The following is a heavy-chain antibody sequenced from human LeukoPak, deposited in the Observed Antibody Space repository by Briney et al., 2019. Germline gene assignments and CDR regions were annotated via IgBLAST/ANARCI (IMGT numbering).Heavy chain of an antibody. CDR2: IHNSGTT. CDR3: ARGILFDYYFDS. CDR1: GGPFSGYF. Sequence: SETLSLTCAVSGGPFSGYFWSWIRQSSGKGLEWIGEIHNSGTTNYNPSLNSRVTISGDTSKNQVFLRMTSVTAADTALYYCARGILFDYYFDSWGQGTLVTVSS. J-gene: IGHJ4*02. V-gene: IGHV4-34*01. D-gene: IGHD3-9*01.